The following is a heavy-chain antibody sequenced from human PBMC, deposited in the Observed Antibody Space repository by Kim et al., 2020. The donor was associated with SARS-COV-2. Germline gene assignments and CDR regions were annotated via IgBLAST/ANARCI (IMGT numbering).Heavy chain of an antibody. CDR1: GGSISSGGYY. Sequence: TLSLTCTVSGGSISSGGYYWSWIRQHPGKGLEWIGYIYYSGSTYYNPSLKSRVTISVDTSKNQFSLKLSSVTAADTAVYYCARDPYYYGSGGIYYYGMDVWGQGTTVTVSS. V-gene: IGHV4-31*03. D-gene: IGHD3-10*01. J-gene: IGHJ6*02. CDR3: ARDPYYYGSGGIYYYGMDV. CDR2: IYYSGST.